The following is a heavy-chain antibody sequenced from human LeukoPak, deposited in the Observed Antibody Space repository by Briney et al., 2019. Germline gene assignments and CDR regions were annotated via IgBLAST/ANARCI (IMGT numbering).Heavy chain of an antibody. CDR3: ARGQGYSYGRYGY. CDR2: ISSSSSYI. V-gene: IGHV3-21*04. CDR1: GFTFSSYS. Sequence: GGSLRLSCAASGFTFSSYSMNWVRQAPGKGLEWVSSISSSSSYIYYADSVKGRFTISRDNAKNSLYLQMNSLRAEDTAVYYCARGQGYSYGRYGYWGQGTLVTVSS. J-gene: IGHJ4*02. D-gene: IGHD5-18*01.